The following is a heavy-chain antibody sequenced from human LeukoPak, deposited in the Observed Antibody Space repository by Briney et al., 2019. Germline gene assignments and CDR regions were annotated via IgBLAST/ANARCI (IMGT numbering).Heavy chain of an antibody. CDR3: AKDPFRYYDSSGSPLSMDV. D-gene: IGHD3-22*01. V-gene: IGHV3-23*01. CDR1: GFTFSSYA. J-gene: IGHJ6*02. CDR2: ISGSGGST. Sequence: HTGGSLRLSCAASGFTFSSYAMSWVRQAPGKGLEWVSAISGSGGSTYYADSVKGRFTISRDNSKNTLYLQMNSLRAEDTAVYYCAKDPFRYYDSSGSPLSMDVWGQGTTVTVSS.